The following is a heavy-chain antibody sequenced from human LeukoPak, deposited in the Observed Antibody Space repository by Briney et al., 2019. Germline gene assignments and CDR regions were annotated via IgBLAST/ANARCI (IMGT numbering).Heavy chain of an antibody. CDR1: GFTLSSYT. CDR2: FSSSGRYI. V-gene: IGHV3-21*01. Sequence: PGGSLRLSCAASGFTLSSYTMNWVRQAPGKGLEWVSSFSSSGRYIYYVDSVKGRFTISRDNSKNALYLQMNSLRPEDTAVYYCAKGENGYPDYWGQGTLVTVSS. CDR3: AKGENGYPDY. D-gene: IGHD5-24*01. J-gene: IGHJ4*02.